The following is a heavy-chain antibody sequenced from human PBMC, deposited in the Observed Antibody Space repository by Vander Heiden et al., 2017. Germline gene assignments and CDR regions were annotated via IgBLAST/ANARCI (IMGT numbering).Heavy chain of an antibody. CDR2: INPNSGGT. D-gene: IGHD2-15*01. V-gene: IGHV1-2*06. J-gene: IGHJ3*02. CDR1: GYTFTGYY. CDR3: ARDVEDIVVVVSPGYAFDI. Sequence: QVQLVQSGAEVKKPGASVKVSCMASGYTFTGYYLHWVRQAPGHGLEWMGRINPNSGGTNDAQKFQGRVTMTRDTSISTAYMELSRLRSDDTAVYYCARDVEDIVVVVSPGYAFDIWGQGTMVTVSS.